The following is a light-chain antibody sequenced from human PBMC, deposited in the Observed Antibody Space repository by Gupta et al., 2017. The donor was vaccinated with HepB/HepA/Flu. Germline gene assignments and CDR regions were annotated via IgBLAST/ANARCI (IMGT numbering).Light chain of an antibody. J-gene: IGKJ2*01. V-gene: IGKV3-15*01. CDR3: QQYDSWPVT. CDR2: DTS. Sequence: EIVMTQSPATLSTSPGERATLACRASQSVDISLAWYQQKPGQAPRLLIYDTSSRATSVPARFSGSGSGTEFTLTISSLQAEDFAVYYCQQYDSWPVTFGQGTKLEIK. CDR1: QSVDIS.